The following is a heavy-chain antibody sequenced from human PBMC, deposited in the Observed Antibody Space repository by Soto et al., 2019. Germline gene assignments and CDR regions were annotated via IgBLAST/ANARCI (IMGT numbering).Heavy chain of an antibody. V-gene: IGHV1-18*01. CDR3: ARDLLPPYSSDY. CDR1: GYTFTSYG. J-gene: IGHJ4*02. D-gene: IGHD1-26*01. Sequence: ASVKVSCKASGYTFTSYGISWVRQAPGQGLEWMGWISAYNGNTNYAQKLQGRVTMTTDTSTSTAYMELRSLRSGDTAVYYCARDLLPPYSSDYWGQGPLVTLAS. CDR2: ISAYNGNT.